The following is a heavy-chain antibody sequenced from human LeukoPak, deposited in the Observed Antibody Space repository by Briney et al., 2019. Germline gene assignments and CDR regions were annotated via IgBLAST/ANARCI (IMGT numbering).Heavy chain of an antibody. V-gene: IGHV3-30*04. CDR3: ARNNYGSGSYRPPDV. CDR1: GFTFSSYA. CDR2: ISYDGSNK. D-gene: IGHD3-10*01. Sequence: PGRSLRLSCAASGFTFSSYAMHWVRQAPGKGLEWVAVISYDGSNKYYADSVKGRFTISRDNAKNSLYLQMNSLRAEDTAVYYCARNNYGSGSYRPPDVWGKGTTVTVSS. J-gene: IGHJ6*04.